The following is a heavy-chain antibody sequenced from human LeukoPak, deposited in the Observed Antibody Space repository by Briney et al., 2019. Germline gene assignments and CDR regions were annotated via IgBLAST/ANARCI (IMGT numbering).Heavy chain of an antibody. J-gene: IGHJ4*02. CDR1: GFTFSTYA. Sequence: PGGSLRLSCAASGFTFSTYAMYWVRQAPGKGVEWVAFIWYGGNNIQYSDAVKGRFTISRDKKQNTLFLQMNSLRGEDTAVYYCAKGLRDGYNKYFDSWGQGTLVTVSS. CDR2: IWYGGNNI. D-gene: IGHD5-24*01. V-gene: IGHV3-30*02. CDR3: AKGLRDGYNKYFDS.